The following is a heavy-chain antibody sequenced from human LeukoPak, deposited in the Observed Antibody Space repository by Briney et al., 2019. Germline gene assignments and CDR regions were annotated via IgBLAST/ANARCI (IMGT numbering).Heavy chain of an antibody. CDR3: AKDVIASGTTKRNPDAFDI. CDR2: INPNSGGT. V-gene: IGHV1-2*02. Sequence: ASVKVSCKASGYTFTGYYMHWVRQAPGQGLEWMGWINPNSGGTNYAQKFQGRVTMTRDTSISTAYMELSSLRSEDTAVYYCAKDVIASGTTKRNPDAFDIWGQGTMVTVSS. CDR1: GYTFTGYY. D-gene: IGHD1-7*01. J-gene: IGHJ3*02.